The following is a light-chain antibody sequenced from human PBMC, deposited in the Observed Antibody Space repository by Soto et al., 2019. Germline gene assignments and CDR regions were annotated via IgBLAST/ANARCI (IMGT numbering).Light chain of an antibody. Sequence: QSVLTQPPSVSGTPGQRVTISCSGSSSNIGGNTVNWYQQLPGTAPKLLIHTNNQWPSGVPDRFSGSKSGTSASLAISGLQSEDEADYYCASWDHSLNGLYVFGTGTKLTVL. CDR2: TNN. CDR3: ASWDHSLNGLYV. J-gene: IGLJ1*01. V-gene: IGLV1-44*01. CDR1: SSNIGGNT.